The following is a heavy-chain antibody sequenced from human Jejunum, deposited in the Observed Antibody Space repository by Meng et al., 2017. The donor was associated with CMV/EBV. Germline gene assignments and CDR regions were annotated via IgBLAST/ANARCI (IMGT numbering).Heavy chain of an antibody. D-gene: IGHD3/OR15-3a*01. CDR3: ARGKDWTYFDY. CDR1: GFTFSSYS. J-gene: IGHJ4*02. CDR2: ISGDSGTI. V-gene: IGHV3-48*04. Sequence: AASGFTFSSYSMNWVRQAPGKGLEWVSCISGDSGTIYYADSVKGRFTISRDNAKNSLYLQMNSLRAEDTAVYYCARGKDWTYFDYWGQGTLVTVSS.